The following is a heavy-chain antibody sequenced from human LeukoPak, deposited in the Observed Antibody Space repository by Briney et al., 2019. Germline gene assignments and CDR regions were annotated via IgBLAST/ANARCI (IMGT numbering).Heavy chain of an antibody. CDR3: ARDAPQSKYYYGSGIQSTYWYFDL. D-gene: IGHD3-10*01. V-gene: IGHV3-48*02. J-gene: IGHJ2*01. CDR2: ISSSSTIT. CDR1: GFTFSSYS. Sequence: GGSPRLSCAASGFTFSSYSMNWVRQAPGKGLEWVSYISSSSTITYYADSVKGRFTISRDNAKNSLYLQMNSLRDEDTAVYYCARDAPQSKYYYGSGIQSTYWYFDLWGRGTLVTVSS.